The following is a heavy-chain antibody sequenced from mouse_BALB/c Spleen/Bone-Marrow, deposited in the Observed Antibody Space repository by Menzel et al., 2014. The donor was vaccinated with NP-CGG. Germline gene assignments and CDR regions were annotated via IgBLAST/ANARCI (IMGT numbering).Heavy chain of an antibody. Sequence: ESGGGLVKPGGSLKLSCAASGLTFSDYYMYWVRQTPEKRLEWVAIISDGGSYTYYPDSVKGRFTISRDNAKNNLYLQMSSLKSDDTAMYYCARDRAYYRYDGYYYAMDYWGQGTSVTVSS. V-gene: IGHV5-4*02. CDR3: ARDRAYYRYDGYYYAMDY. D-gene: IGHD2-14*01. CDR1: GLTFSDYY. J-gene: IGHJ4*01. CDR2: ISDGGSYT.